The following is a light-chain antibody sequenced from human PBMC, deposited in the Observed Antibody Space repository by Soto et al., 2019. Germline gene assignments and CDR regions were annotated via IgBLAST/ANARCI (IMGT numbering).Light chain of an antibody. CDR2: GAS. Sequence: EIVMTQSPATLSVSPGERATLSCRASQSVASLAWYQQKPGQAPRLLIWGASNRVTGIPARFSGSGSGTEFTLTGSSLQSEDFAVYYCQQCDSWPFTFGQGTKLEIK. CDR3: QQCDSWPFT. V-gene: IGKV3-15*01. CDR1: QSVAS. J-gene: IGKJ2*01.